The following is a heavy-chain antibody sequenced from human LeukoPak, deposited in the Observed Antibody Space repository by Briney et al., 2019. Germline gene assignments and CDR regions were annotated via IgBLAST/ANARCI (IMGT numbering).Heavy chain of an antibody. J-gene: IGHJ4*02. CDR3: ARLRGAMTPVTSDFDY. D-gene: IGHD4-17*01. V-gene: IGHV4-39*01. CDR2: GFYSGSA. Sequence: SETLSLTCTVSGGSISGSSYYWAWTRQPPGKGLEWVGSGFYSGSAYYNPSLKSRVTISVDTSRNQFSLNLSSVTAADTAVYYCARLRGAMTPVTSDFDYWGQGTLVTVSS. CDR1: GGSISGSSYY.